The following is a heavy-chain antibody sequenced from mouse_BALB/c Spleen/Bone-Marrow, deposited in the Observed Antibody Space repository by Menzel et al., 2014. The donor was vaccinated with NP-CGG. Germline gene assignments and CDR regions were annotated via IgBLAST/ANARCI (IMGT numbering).Heavy chain of an antibody. CDR3: TRDPYYYGSSYAMDY. D-gene: IGHD1-1*01. V-gene: IGHV5-6-4*01. Sequence: VQLKESGGGLVKPGGSLKLSCAASGFTFSSYTMSWVRQTPEKRLEWVATISSGGSYTYYPDSMKGRFTISRDNAKNTLYLQMSSLKSEDTAMYYCTRDPYYYGSSYAMDYWGQGTSVTVSS. J-gene: IGHJ4*01. CDR2: ISSGGSYT. CDR1: GFTFSSYT.